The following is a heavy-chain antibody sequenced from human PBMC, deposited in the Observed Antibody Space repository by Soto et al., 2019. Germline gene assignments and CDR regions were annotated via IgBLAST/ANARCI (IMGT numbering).Heavy chain of an antibody. J-gene: IGHJ4*02. CDR2: ISYDGSNK. D-gene: IGHD3-3*01. CDR1: GFTFSSYA. CDR3: ARGPVLRFLEWLEFDY. Sequence: GGSLRLSCAASGFTFSSYAMHWVRQAPGKGLEWVAVISYDGSNKYYADSVKGRFTISRDNSKNTLYLQMNSLRAEDTAVYYCARGPVLRFLEWLEFDYWGQGTLVTVSS. V-gene: IGHV3-30-3*01.